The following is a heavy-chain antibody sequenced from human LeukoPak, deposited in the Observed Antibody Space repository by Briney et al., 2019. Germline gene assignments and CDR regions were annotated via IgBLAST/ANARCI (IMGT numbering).Heavy chain of an antibody. CDR1: GYTFTGYY. J-gene: IGHJ5*02. V-gene: IGHV1-8*02. CDR2: MNPNSGNT. Sequence: ASVKVSCKASGYTFTGYYMHWVRQAPGQGLEWMGWMNPNSGNTGYAQKFQGRVTMTRNTSISTAYMELSSLRSEDTAVYYCARAFGSGWYFWFDPWGQGTLVTVSS. CDR3: ARAFGSGWYFWFDP. D-gene: IGHD6-19*01.